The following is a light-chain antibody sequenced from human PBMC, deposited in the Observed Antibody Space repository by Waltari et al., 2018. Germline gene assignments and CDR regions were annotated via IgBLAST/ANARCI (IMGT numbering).Light chain of an antibody. CDR1: SSNIGSTP. J-gene: IGLJ2*01. CDR2: RNN. CDR3: AAWDDTLSGVV. V-gene: IGLV1-47*01. Sequence: QSVLTQSPSAFAAPGQRVTLSCSGSSSNIGSTPVYWYQHVPGTAPKLLIYRNNQRPSGVPDRFSGSKSGTSASLAVSGRRSEDEADYYCAAWDDTLSGVVFGGGTKLTVL.